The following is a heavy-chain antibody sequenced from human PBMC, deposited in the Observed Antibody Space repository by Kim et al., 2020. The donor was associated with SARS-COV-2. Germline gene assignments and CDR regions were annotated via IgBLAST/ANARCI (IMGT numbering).Heavy chain of an antibody. V-gene: IGHV1-69*13. Sequence: SVKVSCKASGGTFSTYAISWVRQAPGQGLEWMGGIIPIFGRGNYAQKFQGRVTISADESTSTAYMELSSLRSEDTAVYFCARKIVGATTYYGMDVCGQG. J-gene: IGHJ6*02. D-gene: IGHD1-26*01. CDR2: IIPIFGRG. CDR3: ARKIVGATTYYGMDV. CDR1: GGTFSTYA.